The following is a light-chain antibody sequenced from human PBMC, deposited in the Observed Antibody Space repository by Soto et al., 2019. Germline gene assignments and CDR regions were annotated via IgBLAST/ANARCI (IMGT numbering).Light chain of an antibody. Sequence: DLPMTQSPSYLSASVGARVPITCRASQSIQSSLNWYQQKPGKAPELLIYAASSSESGVPSRVSGSGSGTDFTLTISSLQPEDFATYYCQHTDSTPRTFGQGTKVDIK. J-gene: IGKJ1*01. CDR3: QHTDSTPRT. V-gene: IGKV1-39*01. CDR2: AAS. CDR1: QSIQSS.